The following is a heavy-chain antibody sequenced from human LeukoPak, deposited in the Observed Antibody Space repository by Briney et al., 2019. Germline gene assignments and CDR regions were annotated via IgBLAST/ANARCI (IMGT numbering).Heavy chain of an antibody. CDR1: GFTFSSYS. D-gene: IGHD6-13*01. Sequence: GGSLRLSCAASGFTFSSYSMNWVRQAPGKGLEWVSSISSSSYIYYADSVKGRFTISRDNAKNSLYLQMSSLRAEDTAVYSYSSTWSGLFDYWGQGTVVTVSS. CDR3: SSTWSGLFDY. V-gene: IGHV3-21*01. J-gene: IGHJ4*02. CDR2: ISSSSYI.